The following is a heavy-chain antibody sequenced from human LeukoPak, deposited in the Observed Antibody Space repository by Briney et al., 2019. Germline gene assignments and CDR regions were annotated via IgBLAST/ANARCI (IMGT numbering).Heavy chain of an antibody. CDR2: IYPGDSDT. Sequence: GESLKISCKISGDRLTNNWIGWVRQMPGKGLEWMGIIYPGDSDTRYSPSFQGQVTISADKSISTAYLQWSSLKASDTAMYYCARPRIVAATDAFDIWGQGTMVTVSS. CDR1: GDRLTNNW. V-gene: IGHV5-51*01. J-gene: IGHJ3*02. CDR3: ARPRIVAATDAFDI. D-gene: IGHD1-26*01.